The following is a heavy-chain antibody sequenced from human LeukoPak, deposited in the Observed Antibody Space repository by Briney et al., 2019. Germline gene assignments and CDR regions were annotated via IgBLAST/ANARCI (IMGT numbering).Heavy chain of an antibody. CDR2: IEYDATSK. CDR1: GFAFSSYG. Sequence: GGSLRLSCVASGFAFSSYGMHWVRQAPGKGLEWVSFIEYDATSKKYAEPVKGRFTISRDNSKNTLNLQMTSLRAEDTAVYYCATKERAFYFDSWGQGILVTVSS. D-gene: IGHD5-24*01. CDR3: ATKERAFYFDS. J-gene: IGHJ4*02. V-gene: IGHV3-30*02.